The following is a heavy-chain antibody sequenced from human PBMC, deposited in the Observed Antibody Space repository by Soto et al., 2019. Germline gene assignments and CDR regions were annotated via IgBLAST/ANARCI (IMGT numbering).Heavy chain of an antibody. V-gene: IGHV3-48*01. D-gene: IGHD5-12*01. CDR3: ARADSGYAHGYYYYGMDV. CDR2: ISSSSSTI. Sequence: EVQLVESGGGLVQPGGSLRLSCAASGFTFSSYSMNWVRQAPGKGLEWVSYISSSSSTIYYADSVKGRFTISRDNAKNSLYMQMNILRAEDTALYYCARADSGYAHGYYYYGMDVWGQGTTVSVSS. J-gene: IGHJ6*02. CDR1: GFTFSSYS.